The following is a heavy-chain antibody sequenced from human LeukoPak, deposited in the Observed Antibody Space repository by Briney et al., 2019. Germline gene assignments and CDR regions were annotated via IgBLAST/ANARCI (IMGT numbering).Heavy chain of an antibody. J-gene: IGHJ4*02. V-gene: IGHV3-48*02. CDR1: GFTFSSYD. Sequence: GGSLRLSCAASGFTFSSYDMSWVRQAPGKGLEWVSYISSSTTTKDYADSVKGRFTISRDNARNSLYLQMNSLRDEDTAVYYCARDRDWSFDYWGQGTLVTVSS. CDR2: ISSSTTTK. CDR3: ARDRDWSFDY. D-gene: IGHD3/OR15-3a*01.